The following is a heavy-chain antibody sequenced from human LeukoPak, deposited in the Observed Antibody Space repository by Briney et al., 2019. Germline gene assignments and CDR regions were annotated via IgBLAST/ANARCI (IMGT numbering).Heavy chain of an antibody. CDR3: ARRAVVSAGHAFDI. Sequence: SETLSLTCTVSGGSISSYYWGWIRQPAGKGLEWIGRIYGSGSTDYNPFLKSRVTMSVDTSKNQFSLKLSSVTAADTAVYYCARRAVVSAGHAFDIWGQGTMVTVSS. J-gene: IGHJ3*02. CDR2: IYGSGST. D-gene: IGHD2-2*01. CDR1: GGSISSYY. V-gene: IGHV4-4*07.